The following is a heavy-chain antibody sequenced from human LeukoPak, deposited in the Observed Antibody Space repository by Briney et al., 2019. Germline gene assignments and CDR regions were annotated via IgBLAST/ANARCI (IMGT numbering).Heavy chain of an antibody. J-gene: IGHJ4*02. D-gene: IGHD5-24*01. CDR1: GFSVSGSY. Sequence: PGGSLRLSCVGSGFSVSGSYMSWVRQAPGKGLEWVSFINTGGSTYYADSVKGRFTISRDNSKNTLFLQMNSLRAEDTAVYYCARGGLHSDFDSWGQGTLVTVSS. CDR3: ARGGLHSDFDS. V-gene: IGHV3-66*01. CDR2: INTGGST.